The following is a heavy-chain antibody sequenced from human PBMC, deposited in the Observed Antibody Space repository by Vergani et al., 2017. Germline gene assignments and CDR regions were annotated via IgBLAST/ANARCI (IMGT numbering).Heavy chain of an antibody. CDR1: GFTFSSYS. D-gene: IGHD3-10*01. CDR3: AKDQVTMVRGVITHDAFDI. CDR2: ISSSSSYI. V-gene: IGHV3-21*04. J-gene: IGHJ3*02. Sequence: EVQLVESGGGLVKPGGSLRLSCAASGFTFSSYSMNWVRQAPGKGLEWVSSISSSSSYIYYADSVKGRFTISRDNAKNSLYLQMNSLRAEDTAVYYCAKDQVTMVRGVITHDAFDIWGQGTMVTVSS.